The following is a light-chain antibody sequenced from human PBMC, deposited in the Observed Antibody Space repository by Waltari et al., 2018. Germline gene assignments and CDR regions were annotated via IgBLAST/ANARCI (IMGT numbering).Light chain of an antibody. J-gene: IGKJ1*01. CDR2: AAS. Sequence: DIQMTQSPSSLSASVGDRVTITCRASQSISSYLNWYQQKPGKAPKLLIYAASSLQRGVPSSCSGSGSGTEFTLTISSLQPEDFATYYCQQSYSTPRTFGQGTKVEIK. CDR1: QSISSY. V-gene: IGKV1-39*01. CDR3: QQSYSTPRT.